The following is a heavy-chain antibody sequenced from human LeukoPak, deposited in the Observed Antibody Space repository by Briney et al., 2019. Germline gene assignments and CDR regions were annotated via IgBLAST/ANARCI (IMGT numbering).Heavy chain of an antibody. Sequence: SGPALVKPPQTLTLTCSFSGVSLRTGGMCVSWIRQPPGKALEWLARIDWDDDKYYITSLKTRLTISKDTSKNQVVLTMTNMDPVDTATYYCARMYTGSSGYDYWGQGTLVTVAS. J-gene: IGHJ4*02. V-gene: IGHV2-70*11. CDR3: ARMYTGSSGYDY. D-gene: IGHD1-26*01. CDR1: GVSLRTGGMC. CDR2: IDWDDDK.